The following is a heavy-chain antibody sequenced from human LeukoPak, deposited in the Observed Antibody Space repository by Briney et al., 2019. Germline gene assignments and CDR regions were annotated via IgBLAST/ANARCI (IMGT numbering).Heavy chain of an antibody. CDR2: IYPGDSDT. CDR1: GYSFTSYW. D-gene: IGHD3-22*01. J-gene: IGHJ4*02. CDR3: ARLPDYYDSSGSYYLDY. Sequence: GESLKISCKGSGYSFTSYWIGWVRQMPGKGLEWMGIIYPGDSDTRYSPSFQGQVAISADKSISTAYLQWSSLKASDTAMYYCARLPDYYDSSGSYYLDYWGQGTLVTVSS. V-gene: IGHV5-51*01.